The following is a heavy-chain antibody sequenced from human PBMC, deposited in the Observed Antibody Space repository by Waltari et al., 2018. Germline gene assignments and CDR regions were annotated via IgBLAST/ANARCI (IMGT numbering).Heavy chain of an antibody. Sequence: EVQLVESGGGLVQPGGSLRLSCAASGFTFSSYWMSWVRQAPGKGLEWVANIKQDGSEKYYVDSVKGRFTISRDNAKNSLYLQMNSLRAEDTAVYYCARDFPGGWEDYYYGMDVWGQGTTVTVSS. CDR2: IKQDGSEK. CDR3: ARDFPGGWEDYYYGMDV. CDR1: GFTFSSYW. D-gene: IGHD1-26*01. V-gene: IGHV3-7*01. J-gene: IGHJ6*02.